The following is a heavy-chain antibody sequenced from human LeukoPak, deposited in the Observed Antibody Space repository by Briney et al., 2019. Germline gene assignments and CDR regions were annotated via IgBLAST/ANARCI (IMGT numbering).Heavy chain of an antibody. CDR3: ARDRRATPMYFFDF. CDR2: IRHSGVDS. Sequence: GGSLRLSCAASRFSFSDYTMSWVRQLPGKGLEWVTGIRHSGVDSSYADSVKGRFTISRDNSKNMLYLQMNSLRDDDTGVYYCARDRRATPMYFFDFWGQGTPVTVSS. D-gene: IGHD2-15*01. CDR1: RFSFSDYT. V-gene: IGHV3-23*01. J-gene: IGHJ4*02.